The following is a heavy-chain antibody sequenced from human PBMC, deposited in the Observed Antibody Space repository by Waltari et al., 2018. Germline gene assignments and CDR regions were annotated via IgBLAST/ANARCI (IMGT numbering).Heavy chain of an antibody. D-gene: IGHD3-10*01. J-gene: IGHJ4*02. Sequence: QVQLVESGGGVVQPGWSLRLSCAASGFTFSSYAMPWVRQAPGKGVEWVAVVWDDGSNKYYADAVKGRFTISRDNSKNTRYLQMNSLGAEDTAMYYCAKLSGSGSFLDYWGQGTLVTVSS. V-gene: IGHV3-33*06. CDR2: VWDDGSNK. CDR1: GFTFSSYA. CDR3: AKLSGSGSFLDY.